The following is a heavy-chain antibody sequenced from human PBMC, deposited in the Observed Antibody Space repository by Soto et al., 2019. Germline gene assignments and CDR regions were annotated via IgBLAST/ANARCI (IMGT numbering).Heavy chain of an antibody. CDR2: ISSSSSYI. V-gene: IGHV3-21*04. CDR1: GFTFSSYN. CDR3: AKRSGSSRQVGATLLVGCWFDP. J-gene: IGHJ5*02. D-gene: IGHD1-26*01. Sequence: GGSLRLSCSASGFTFSSYNMNWVRQAPGKGLECVSSISSSSSYIYYADSVKGRFTISRDNSKNTLYLQMNSLRAEDTAVYYCAKRSGSSRQVGATLLVGCWFDPWGQGTLVTVSS.